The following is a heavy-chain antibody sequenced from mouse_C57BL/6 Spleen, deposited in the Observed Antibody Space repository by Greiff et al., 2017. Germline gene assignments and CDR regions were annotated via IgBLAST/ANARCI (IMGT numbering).Heavy chain of an antibody. Sequence: DVKLVESGAELVKPGASVKLSCTASGFNINDYYMHWVKQRTEQGLEWIGRIDPEDGETKSAPKFQGTATITADTSSNTAYLQLSSLTSEDTAVYYCAGGITTVVDWYFDVWGTGTTVTVSS. CDR1: GFNINDYY. J-gene: IGHJ1*03. D-gene: IGHD1-1*01. V-gene: IGHV14-2*01. CDR2: IDPEDGET. CDR3: AGGITTVVDWYFDV.